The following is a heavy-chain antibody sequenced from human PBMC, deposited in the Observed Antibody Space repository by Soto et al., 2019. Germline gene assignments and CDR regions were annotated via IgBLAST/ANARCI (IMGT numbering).Heavy chain of an antibody. Sequence: SETLSLTCTVSGSSINSSGYYWGWIRQPPGKELEWIGSMFYGVSTYYNPSLKSRVTVSVDTSKNQFSLNLRSVTAVDTAVYYCARLPSRHLVDYWGQGTLVTVSS. CDR2: MFYGVST. D-gene: IGHD3-3*02. J-gene: IGHJ4*02. CDR3: ARLPSRHLVDY. CDR1: GSSINSSGYY. V-gene: IGHV4-39*01.